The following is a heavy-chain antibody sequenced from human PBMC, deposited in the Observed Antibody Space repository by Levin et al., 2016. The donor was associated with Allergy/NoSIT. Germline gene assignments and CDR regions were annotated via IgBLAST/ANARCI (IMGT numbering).Heavy chain of an antibody. J-gene: IGHJ4*02. CDR2: INHSGST. D-gene: IGHD2-8*01. CDR1: GGSFSGYY. Sequence: SETLSLTCAVYGGSFSGYYWGWIRQPPGKGLEWIGEINHSGSTNYNPSLKSRVTISVDTSKNQFSLKLSSVTAADTAVYYCARHRVYCTNGVCYTHFDYWGQGTLVTVSS. CDR3: ARHRVYCTNGVCYTHFDY. V-gene: IGHV4-34*01.